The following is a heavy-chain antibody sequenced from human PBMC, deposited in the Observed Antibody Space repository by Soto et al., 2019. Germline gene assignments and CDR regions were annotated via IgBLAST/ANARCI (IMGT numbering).Heavy chain of an antibody. V-gene: IGHV3-21*02. D-gene: IGHD2-2*01. Sequence: EVQLVESGGGLVKPGGSLRLSCAASGFTFSRYGMNWLRQAPGKGLEWGASISSSTSYVYYADSVKGRFSNSRDNAKNILYLEVYGLRTEDTAVYYCARDPTEGRVGNWFESWFQRTLVTVSS. CDR2: ISSSTSYV. CDR3: ARDPTEGRVGNWFES. CDR1: GFTFSRYG. J-gene: IGHJ5*01.